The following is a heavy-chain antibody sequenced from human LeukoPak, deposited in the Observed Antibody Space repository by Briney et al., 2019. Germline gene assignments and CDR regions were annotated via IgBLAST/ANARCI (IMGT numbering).Heavy chain of an antibody. CDR3: AKVDIVVVPAAIGLDY. V-gene: IGHV3-23*01. CDR2: ISGSGGST. Sequence: QPGGSLRLSCAASGFAFSDFYMGWIRQAPGKGLEWVSAISGSGGSTYYADSVKGRFTISRDNSKNTLYLQMNSLRAEDTAVYYCAKVDIVVVPAAIGLDYWGQGTLVTVSS. J-gene: IGHJ4*02. CDR1: GFAFSDFY. D-gene: IGHD2-2*01.